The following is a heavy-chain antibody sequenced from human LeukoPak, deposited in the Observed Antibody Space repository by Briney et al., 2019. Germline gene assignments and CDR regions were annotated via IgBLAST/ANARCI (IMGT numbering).Heavy chain of an antibody. D-gene: IGHD2-2*01. CDR3: ARWKEYQLLLVLREPEYFDY. CDR2: ISYDGSNK. J-gene: IGHJ4*02. CDR1: GFTFSSYA. Sequence: QTGGSLRLSCAASGFTFSSYAMHWVRQAPGKGLEWVAVISYDGSNKYYADSVKGRFTISRDNSKNTLYLQMNSLRAEDTAVYYCARWKEYQLLLVLREPEYFDYWGQGTLVTVSS. V-gene: IGHV3-30*04.